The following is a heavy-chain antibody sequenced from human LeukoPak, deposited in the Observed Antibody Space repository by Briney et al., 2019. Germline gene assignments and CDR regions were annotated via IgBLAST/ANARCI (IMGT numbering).Heavy chain of an antibody. CDR1: GFTFSSYE. J-gene: IGHJ4*02. D-gene: IGHD3-22*01. V-gene: IGHV3-48*03. Sequence: PGGSLRLSCAASGFTFSSYEMNWVRQAPGKGLEWVSYISTSGSPIYYGNSVKGRFTISRDNAKNSLYLQMNSLRAEDTAPYYCARRGFYDTSGYLFDHWGQGTLATVSS. CDR2: ISTSGSPI. CDR3: ARRGFYDTSGYLFDH.